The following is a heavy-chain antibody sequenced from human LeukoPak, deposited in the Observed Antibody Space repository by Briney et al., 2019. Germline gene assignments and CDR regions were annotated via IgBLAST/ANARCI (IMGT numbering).Heavy chain of an antibody. D-gene: IGHD3-10*01. V-gene: IGHV4-39*01. Sequence: SETLSLTCTVSGGSISSGGYYWSWIRQHPGKGLEWIGYIYYSGSTYHNPSLKSRVTISVDRSKNRFSLKLNSVTAADTAVYFCARQARGVHFDYWGQGTLVTVSS. CDR3: ARQARGVHFDY. J-gene: IGHJ4*02. CDR1: GGSISSGGYY. CDR2: IYYSGST.